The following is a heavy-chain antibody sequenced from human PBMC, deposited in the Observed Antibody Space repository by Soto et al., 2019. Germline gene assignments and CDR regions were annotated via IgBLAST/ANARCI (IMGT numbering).Heavy chain of an antibody. CDR3: ASSSPFHY. V-gene: IGHV4-39*01. J-gene: IGHJ4*02. CDR1: SASLSSSTYD. Sequence: XXTLSLPFSVSSASLSSSTYDWSWIRQPPGRGPEWIGSIYYSGNTYYKPSLKSRVSISIDTSRNQFSLKLTSVTAADTGVYYCASSSPFHYWGPGILVTVSS. CDR2: IYYSGNT. D-gene: IGHD6-6*01.